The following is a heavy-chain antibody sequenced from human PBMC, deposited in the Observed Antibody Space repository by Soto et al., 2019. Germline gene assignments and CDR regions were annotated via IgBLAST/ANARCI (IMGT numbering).Heavy chain of an antibody. D-gene: IGHD1-1*01. CDR3: TRGAGGWNYYYAMDV. CDR1: GFPFNNYY. Sequence: EVQLVQSGGGLVQPGASLRLSCAASGFPFNNYYMTWVRQASGKGLEWVASIKEDGHEKYYVDSVKGRFTISRDNAKNSVSLQMDSLRAEDTAVYYCTRGAGGWNYYYAMDVWGPGATVNVSS. J-gene: IGHJ6*02. V-gene: IGHV3-7*03. CDR2: IKEDGHEK.